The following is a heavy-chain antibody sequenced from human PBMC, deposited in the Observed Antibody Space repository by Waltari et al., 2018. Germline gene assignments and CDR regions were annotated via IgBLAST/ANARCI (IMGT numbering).Heavy chain of an antibody. J-gene: IGHJ4*02. Sequence: EVQLLESGGGLVQRGGSLSLSCAASGFTFSNYALNWVRQDPGNAREWVAAISGGGGSTYYADSVKGRFTISRDNSKNTVYLQMNSLRAEDTALYYCAKDSGGYYYDSSGYYPMDHWGQGTLVTVSS. CDR3: AKDSGGYYYDSSGYYPMDH. V-gene: IGHV3-23*01. CDR1: GFTFSNYA. D-gene: IGHD3-22*01. CDR2: ISGGGGST.